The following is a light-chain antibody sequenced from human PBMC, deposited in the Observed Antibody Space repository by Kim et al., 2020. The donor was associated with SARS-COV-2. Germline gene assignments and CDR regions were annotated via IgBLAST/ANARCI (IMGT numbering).Light chain of an antibody. CDR1: QGIFNY. CDR3: QKYDSVPFT. V-gene: IGKV1-27*01. CDR2: GAS. Sequence: ASVGDRVTITCRASQGIFNYLAWYQQKPGRGPKLLIYGASTLQPGVSSRFSGSGSGTDFTLSISSLQPEDVATYYCQKYDSVPFTFGPGTKVDIK. J-gene: IGKJ3*01.